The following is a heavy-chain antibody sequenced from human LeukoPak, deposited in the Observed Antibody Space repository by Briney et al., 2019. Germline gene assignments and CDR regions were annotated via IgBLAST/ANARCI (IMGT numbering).Heavy chain of an antibody. CDR3: ARGPQSLGWYFDL. J-gene: IGHJ2*01. V-gene: IGHV3-11*05. D-gene: IGHD7-27*01. CDR2: IGSSPSYT. CDR1: GFTFSDYY. Sequence: GGSLRLSCAASGFTFSDYYMSWIRQTPGKGLEWVSYIGSSPSYTSYADSVKGRFTISRDNAKNSLYLQMNSLRAEDTAVYYCARGPQSLGWYFDLWGRGTLVTVSS.